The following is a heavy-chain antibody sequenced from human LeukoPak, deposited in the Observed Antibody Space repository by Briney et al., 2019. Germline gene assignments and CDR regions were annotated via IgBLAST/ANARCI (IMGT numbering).Heavy chain of an antibody. Sequence: GGSLRLSCAASGFTFSSYAMSWVRQAPGKGLEWVAFIRYDGSNKYYADSVKGRFTISRDNSKNTLYLQMNSLRAEDTAVYYCAKDLNTIVVVPAAFDYWGQGTLVTVSS. D-gene: IGHD2-2*01. CDR1: GFTFSSYA. CDR2: IRYDGSNK. V-gene: IGHV3-30*02. J-gene: IGHJ4*02. CDR3: AKDLNTIVVVPAAFDY.